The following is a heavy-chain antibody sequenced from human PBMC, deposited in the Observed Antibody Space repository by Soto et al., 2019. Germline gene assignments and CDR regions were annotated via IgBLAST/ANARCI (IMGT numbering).Heavy chain of an antibody. CDR3: ARLAETVAGGYYYMDV. CDR2: IYYSGST. J-gene: IGHJ6*03. V-gene: IGHV4-39*01. Sequence: SETLSLTCTVSGGSISSSSYYWGWIRQPPGKGLEWIGSIYYSGSTYYNPSLKSRVTISVDTSKNQFSLKLSSVTAADTAVYYCARLAETVAGGYYYMDVWGKGITVTVSS. D-gene: IGHD3-10*01. CDR1: GGSISSSSYY.